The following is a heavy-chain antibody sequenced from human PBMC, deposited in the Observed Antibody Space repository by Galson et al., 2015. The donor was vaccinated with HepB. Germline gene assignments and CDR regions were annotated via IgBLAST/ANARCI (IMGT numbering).Heavy chain of an antibody. V-gene: IGHV3-11*01. J-gene: IGHJ5*02. CDR3: AKAAGWFDP. Sequence: LRLSCAASTFSFSDFYMTWIRQAPGKGLEWISYISGSGTTTYYADSLKGRFTVSRDNVKKSLFLQMNRLRAEDTAVYYCAKAAGWFDPLGQGTLVTVSS. CDR2: ISGSGTTT. CDR1: TFSFSDFY.